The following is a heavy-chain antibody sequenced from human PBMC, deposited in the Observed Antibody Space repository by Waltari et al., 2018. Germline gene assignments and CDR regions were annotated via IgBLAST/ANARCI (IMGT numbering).Heavy chain of an antibody. CDR2: IRYDGSNK. Sequence: QVQLVESGGGVVQPGGSLRLSCAASGFTFSTYGMHGARQAPGRGLEWVAFIRYDGSNKYYADSVKGRFTISRDNSKNTLYLQMNSLRAEDTAVYYCAKDLPPWPSLYYYYYYGMDVWGQGTTVTVSS. CDR3: AKDLPPWPSLYYYYYYGMDV. J-gene: IGHJ6*02. V-gene: IGHV3-30*02. CDR1: GFTFSTYG.